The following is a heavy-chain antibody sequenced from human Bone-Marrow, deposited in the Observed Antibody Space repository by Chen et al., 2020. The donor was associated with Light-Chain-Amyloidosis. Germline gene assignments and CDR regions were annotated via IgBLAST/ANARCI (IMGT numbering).Heavy chain of an antibody. J-gene: IGHJ5*02. CDR3: ARDETPIFGVVTYNWFDP. Sequence: QVQLVQSGAEVKKPGSSVKVSCRASGGTFNSYVVSWIRQSPGQGLEWMGWIIPMFGRAHYAQKFQGRVTMTADESTNTAHMELSRLGSEDTAVYYCARDETPIFGVVTYNWFDPWGQGTLVTVSS. CDR2: IIPMFGRA. D-gene: IGHD3-3*01. CDR1: GGTFNSYV. V-gene: IGHV1-69*01.